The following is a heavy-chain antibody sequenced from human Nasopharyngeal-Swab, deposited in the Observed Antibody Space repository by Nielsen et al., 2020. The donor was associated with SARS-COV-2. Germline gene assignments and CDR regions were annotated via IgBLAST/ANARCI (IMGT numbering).Heavy chain of an antibody. J-gene: IGHJ4*02. Sequence: GGSLRLSCTASGFTFSDYFMSWIRQAPGKGLEWVTYISRSGSSIYYADSVKGRFTISRDNAKNSLYLQMNSLRAEDTAVYYCARGWSYGNDYWGQGTLVTVSS. D-gene: IGHD5-18*01. CDR2: ISRSGSSI. CDR1: GFTFSDYF. V-gene: IGHV3-11*04. CDR3: ARGWSYGNDY.